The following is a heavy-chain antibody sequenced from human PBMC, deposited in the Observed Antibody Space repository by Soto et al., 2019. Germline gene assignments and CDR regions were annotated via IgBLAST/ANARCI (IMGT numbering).Heavy chain of an antibody. V-gene: IGHV3-23*01. Sequence: EVQLLESGGGLVQPGGSLRLSCAASGFTFSSYAMSWVRQAPGKGLEWVSALSGSGGSTYYADSVKGRFTISRDNSKNTLYLQMNSLRAEDTAVYYCAKDESGWSYFDYWGQGTLVTVSS. CDR3: AKDESGWSYFDY. CDR1: GFTFSSYA. J-gene: IGHJ4*02. D-gene: IGHD6-19*01. CDR2: LSGSGGST.